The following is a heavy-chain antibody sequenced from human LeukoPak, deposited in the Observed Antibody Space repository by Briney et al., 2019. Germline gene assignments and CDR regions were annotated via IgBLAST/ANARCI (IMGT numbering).Heavy chain of an antibody. Sequence: SQTLSLTCAISGDSVSSNSAAWNWIRQSPSRGLEWLGRTYYRSKWYNDYAVSVKSRITINPGTSKNQFSLQLNSVTPEDTAVYYCARNPGYSSGWYQTYYYYYGMDVWGQGTTVTVSS. J-gene: IGHJ6*02. D-gene: IGHD6-19*01. CDR1: GDSVSSNSAA. CDR2: TYYRSKWYN. V-gene: IGHV6-1*01. CDR3: ARNPGYSSGWYQTYYYYYGMDV.